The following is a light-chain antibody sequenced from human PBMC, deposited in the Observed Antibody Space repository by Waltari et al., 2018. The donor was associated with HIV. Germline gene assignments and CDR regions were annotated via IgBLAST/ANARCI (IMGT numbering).Light chain of an antibody. CDR2: AAS. CDR3: QQLNRYPPA. CDR1: QAISTF. Sequence: DIQLTQSPPFLSASVGDRVTITCRASQAISTFLAWYQQKPGKAPELLIFAASTLQSEVPSRFSGRGSATEFTLTISSLQPEDFATYYCQQLNRYPPAFGGGTKVEIK. V-gene: IGKV1-9*01. J-gene: IGKJ4*01.